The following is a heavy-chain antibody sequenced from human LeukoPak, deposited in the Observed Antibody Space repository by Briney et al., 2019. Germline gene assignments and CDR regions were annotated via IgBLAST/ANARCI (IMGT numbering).Heavy chain of an antibody. CDR1: GGSISNYY. Sequence: SETLSLTCTVSGGSISNYYWNWIRQPPGKGLEWIGYIYCTGNTNYNPSLKSRVTISVDTSKNQFSLKRSSVTAADTAVYYCARDRLQLQSWGQGTLVTVSS. V-gene: IGHV4-59*01. CDR3: ARDRLQLQS. CDR2: IYCTGNT. J-gene: IGHJ5*02. D-gene: IGHD5-24*01.